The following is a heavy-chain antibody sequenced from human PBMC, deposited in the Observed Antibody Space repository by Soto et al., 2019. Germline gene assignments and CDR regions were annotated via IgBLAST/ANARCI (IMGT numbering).Heavy chain of an antibody. CDR3: DRDHRWHDRVWWLVP. J-gene: IGHJ5*02. Sequence: GASVKVSCKAIGYSFTSHYMHWVRQATGQGLERMGTIYPGGVNIGYAQKFKGRVTMTKDTSTSTVYMELNSLTSEDTAVYYCDRDHRWHDRVWWLVPWG. CDR1: GYSFTSHY. V-gene: IGHV1-46*03. CDR2: IYPGGVNI. D-gene: IGHD1-1*01.